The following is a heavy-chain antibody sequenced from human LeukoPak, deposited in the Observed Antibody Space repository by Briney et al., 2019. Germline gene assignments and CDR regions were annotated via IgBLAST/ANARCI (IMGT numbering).Heavy chain of an antibody. D-gene: IGHD2-15*01. J-gene: IGHJ4*02. CDR1: GGSISSSSYY. Sequence: SETLSLTCTVSGGSISSSSYYWGWIRQPPGKGLEWIGSIYYSGSTYYNPSLKSRVTISVDTSKNQFSLKLSSVTAADTAVYYCARDIRPGSGPFDYWGQGTLVTVSS. CDR2: IYYSGST. CDR3: ARDIRPGSGPFDY. V-gene: IGHV4-39*07.